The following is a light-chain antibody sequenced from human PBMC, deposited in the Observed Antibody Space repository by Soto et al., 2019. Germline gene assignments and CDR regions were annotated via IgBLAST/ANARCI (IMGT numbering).Light chain of an antibody. J-gene: IGKJ1*01. CDR1: QSVSSSY. CDR3: QQYGSSLWT. Sequence: EIVFTQSPGTLSFSPGERATLSCRASQSVSSSYLAWYQQKPGQAPRLLIYGASSRATGIPDRFSDSGSGTDFTLTISRLEPEDFAVYYCQQYGSSLWTLGQGTKVDIK. CDR2: GAS. V-gene: IGKV3-20*01.